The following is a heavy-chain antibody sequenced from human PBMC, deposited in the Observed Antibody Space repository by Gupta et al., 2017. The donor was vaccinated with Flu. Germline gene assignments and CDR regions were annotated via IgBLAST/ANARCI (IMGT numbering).Heavy chain of an antibody. Sequence: EMQLVESGGGLVQPGGSLRLSCAASGFTFDDYAMHWVRQAPGKGLEWVAGITWNSGAMAHADSVKGRFTISRDNAKNSLFLQLSRLRAEDTALYYCARGCSGTYAHTEYFHQWGQGTLVTVSS. D-gene: IGHD1-26*01. CDR3: ARGCSGTYAHTEYFHQ. CDR2: ITWNSGAM. V-gene: IGHV3-9*01. CDR1: GFTFDDYA. J-gene: IGHJ1*01.